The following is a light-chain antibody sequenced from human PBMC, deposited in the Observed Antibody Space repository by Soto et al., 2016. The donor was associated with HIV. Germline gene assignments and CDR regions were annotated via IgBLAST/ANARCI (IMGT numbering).Light chain of an antibody. V-gene: IGLV3-21*03. CDR2: DDS. CDR1: NIGSKS. CDR3: QVWDSSGDPV. J-gene: IGLJ2*01. Sequence: SYELTQPPSVSVAPGKTARITCEGNNIGSKSVHWYQQKPGRAPVLVVYDDSDRPSGIPERFSGSNSGNTATLTISRVEAGDEADYFCQVWDSSGDPVFGGGTKLTVL.